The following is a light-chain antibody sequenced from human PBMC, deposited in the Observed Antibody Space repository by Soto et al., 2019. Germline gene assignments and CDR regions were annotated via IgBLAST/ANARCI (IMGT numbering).Light chain of an antibody. CDR3: QQSYSTPFT. Sequence: DIQMTQSPSSLSASVGDRVTITCRASQSISTYLNWYQQKPGKAPKLLIYAASSLQSGVPSRFNGSGSGTHCTLTISSLQPEDFAIYSCQQSYSTPFTFGPGTKVDIK. CDR2: AAS. V-gene: IGKV1-39*01. CDR1: QSISTY. J-gene: IGKJ3*01.